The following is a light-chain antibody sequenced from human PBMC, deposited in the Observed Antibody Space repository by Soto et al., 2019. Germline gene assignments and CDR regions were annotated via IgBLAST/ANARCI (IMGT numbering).Light chain of an antibody. CDR1: RSLLNSDGKTS. V-gene: IGKV2-29*01. CDR3: MQGIRLTST. CDR2: AXA. Sequence: IGMSQTLLSIPVTPGPPASISXKSSRSLLNSDGKTSLYWXLQKPGXSPKXXXYAXASLLSGGPDRLSGSGSATDFALKISRVEAEYVGVYYLMQGIRLTSTFGQGTRLEIK. J-gene: IGKJ5*01.